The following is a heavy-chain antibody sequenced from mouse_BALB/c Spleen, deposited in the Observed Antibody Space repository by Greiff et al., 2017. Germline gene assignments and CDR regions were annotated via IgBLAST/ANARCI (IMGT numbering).Heavy chain of an antibody. D-gene: IGHD2-1*01. V-gene: IGHV3-2*02. CDR2: ISYSGST. Sequence: EVQGVESGPGLVKPSQSLSLTCTVTGYSITSDYAWNWIRQFPGNKLEWMGYISYSGSTSYNPSLKSRISITRDTSKNQFFLQLNSVTTEDTATYYCARYYGTLFAYWGQGTLVTVSA. CDR3: ARYYGTLFAY. J-gene: IGHJ3*01. CDR1: GYSITSDYA.